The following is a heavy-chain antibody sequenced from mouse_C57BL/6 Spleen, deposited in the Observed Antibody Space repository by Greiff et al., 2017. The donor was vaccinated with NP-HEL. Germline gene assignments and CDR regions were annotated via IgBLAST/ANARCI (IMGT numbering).Heavy chain of an antibody. Sequence: VQLQQPGAELVKPGASVKLSCKASGYTFTSYWMHWVKQRPGQGLEWIGMIHPTSGSTNYNEKFKSKATLTVDKSSSTAYMQLSSLTSEDSAVYYCARGSMIDYAMDYWGQGTSVTVSS. CDR2: IHPTSGST. CDR3: ARGSMIDYAMDY. CDR1: GYTFTSYW. D-gene: IGHD2-4*01. V-gene: IGHV1-64*01. J-gene: IGHJ4*01.